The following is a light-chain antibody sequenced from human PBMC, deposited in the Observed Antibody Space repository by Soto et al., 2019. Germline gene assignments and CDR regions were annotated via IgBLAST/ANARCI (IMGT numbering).Light chain of an antibody. CDR1: QGVSSN. Sequence: EIVMTQSPVTLSVSPGERATLSCRASQGVSSNLAWYQQKPGQAPRLLIYGASTRATGIPARFSGSRSGTEFTLTISSLQSEDFAVYYCQQYNNWPRTFGQGNQVEI. J-gene: IGKJ1*01. CDR2: GAS. V-gene: IGKV3-15*01. CDR3: QQYNNWPRT.